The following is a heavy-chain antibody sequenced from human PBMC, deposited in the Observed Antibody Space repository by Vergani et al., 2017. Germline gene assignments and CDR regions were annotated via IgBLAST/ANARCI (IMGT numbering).Heavy chain of an antibody. CDR2: INHSGCT. CDR3: ARAKGIAAAGTWYFDL. J-gene: IGHJ2*01. V-gene: IGHV4-34*01. D-gene: IGHD6-13*01. CDR1: GGSFSGYY. Sequence: VQLQQWGAGLFKPSETLSLTFAVHGGSFSGYYWRRIRQPPGKGLEWIGEINHSGCTNYNPSLKSRVTISGDTSKNQFSLKLSSVTVADTAVYYSARAKGIAAAGTWYFDLWGRGTLVTVSS.